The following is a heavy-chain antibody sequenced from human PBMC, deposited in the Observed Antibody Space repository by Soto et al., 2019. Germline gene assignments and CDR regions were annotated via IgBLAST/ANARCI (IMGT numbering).Heavy chain of an antibody. D-gene: IGHD3-22*01. CDR2: INHSGST. J-gene: IGHJ5*02. Sequence: KPSETLSLTCAVYGGSFSGYYWSWIRQPPGKGLEWIGEINHSGSTNYNPSLKSRITISVDTSKNQFSLKLSSVTVADTAVYYCARLGGYYQALDTWGQGTLVTVSS. V-gene: IGHV4-34*01. CDR3: ARLGGYYQALDT. CDR1: GGSFSGYY.